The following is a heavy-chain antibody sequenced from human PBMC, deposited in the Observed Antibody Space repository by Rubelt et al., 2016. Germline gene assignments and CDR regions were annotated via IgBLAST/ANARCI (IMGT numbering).Heavy chain of an antibody. CDR1: GGSFSGYY. V-gene: IGHV4-34*01. D-gene: IGHD3-22*01. J-gene: IGHJ4*02. CDR2: INHRGST. CDR3: ARYYDSSGVAAD. Sequence: QVQLQQWGAGLLKPSETLSLTCAVYGGSFSGYYWSWIRQPPGQGLEWIGEINHRGSTNYNPSLQSRVTLSVDTSKNQFSLRLSSVTAADTAGYYCARYYDSSGVAADWGQGTLVTVSS.